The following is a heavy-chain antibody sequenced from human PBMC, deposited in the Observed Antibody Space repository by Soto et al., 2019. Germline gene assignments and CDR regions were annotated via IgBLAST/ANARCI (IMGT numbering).Heavy chain of an antibody. CDR2: IYYSGST. D-gene: IGHD3-10*01. J-gene: IGHJ4*02. CDR1: GGSSSSYY. Sequence: SETLSLTCTVSGGSSSSYYWIWIRQPPGKGLEWIGYIYYSGSTNYNPSLKSRVTISVDTSKNQFSLKLSSVTAADTAVYYCARDRGDGYDYWGQGTLVTVS. CDR3: ARDRGDGYDY. V-gene: IGHV4-59*01.